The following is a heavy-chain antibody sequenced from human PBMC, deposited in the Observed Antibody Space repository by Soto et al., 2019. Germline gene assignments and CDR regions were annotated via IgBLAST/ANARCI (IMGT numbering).Heavy chain of an antibody. Sequence: EVQLLESGGGWVQPGGSLRLSCAASGFTFSSYAMSWVRQAPGKGLEWVSAISGSGGSTYYADSVKGRFTISRDNSKNKLYLQMNSLRAEDTAVYYCAKVSLDYRDWYFDLWGRGTLVTVSS. CDR1: GFTFSSYA. CDR3: AKVSLDYRDWYFDL. V-gene: IGHV3-23*01. J-gene: IGHJ2*01. D-gene: IGHD4-17*01. CDR2: ISGSGGST.